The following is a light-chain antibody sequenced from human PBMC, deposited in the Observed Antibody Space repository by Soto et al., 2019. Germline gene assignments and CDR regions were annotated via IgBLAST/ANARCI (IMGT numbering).Light chain of an antibody. V-gene: IGKV1-6*01. CDR3: LQDYTYPLT. CDR2: ASS. CDR1: QGIRND. Sequence: AIQMTQSPSSLSASVGDRVNITCWASQGIRNDLAWYQQRPGAAPKLLIFASSNLQTGVPSRFRGSGSGTDFTLTISSLLPDDCATYYCLQDYTYPLTFGQGTKVEI. J-gene: IGKJ1*01.